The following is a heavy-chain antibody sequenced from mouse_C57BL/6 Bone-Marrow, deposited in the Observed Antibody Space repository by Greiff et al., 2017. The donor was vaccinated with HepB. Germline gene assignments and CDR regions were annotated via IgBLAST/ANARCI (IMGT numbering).Heavy chain of an antibody. CDR1: GFTFSDYY. J-gene: IGHJ2*01. Sequence: DVKLVESEGGLVQPGRSMKLSCTASGFTFSDYYMAWVRQVPEKGLEWVANINYDGSSTYYLDSLKSRFIISRDNAKNILYLQMSSLKSEDTATYYCAREGGITTVVAPFDYWGQGTTLTVSS. CDR3: AREGGITTVVAPFDY. CDR2: INYDGSST. V-gene: IGHV5-16*01. D-gene: IGHD1-1*01.